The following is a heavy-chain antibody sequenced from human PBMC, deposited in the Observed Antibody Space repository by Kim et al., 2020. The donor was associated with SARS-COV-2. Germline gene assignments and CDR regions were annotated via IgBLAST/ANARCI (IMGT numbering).Heavy chain of an antibody. CDR2: ISGSGGST. CDR1: GFTFSSYA. CDR3: AKDMVQTQITMIGYGMDV. V-gene: IGHV3-23*01. J-gene: IGHJ6*02. D-gene: IGHD3-22*01. Sequence: GGSLRLSCAASGFTFSSYAMSWVRQAPGKGLEWVSAISGSGGSTYYADSVKGRFTISRDNSKNTLYLQMNSLRAEDTAVYYCAKDMVQTQITMIGYGMDVWGQGTTVTVSS.